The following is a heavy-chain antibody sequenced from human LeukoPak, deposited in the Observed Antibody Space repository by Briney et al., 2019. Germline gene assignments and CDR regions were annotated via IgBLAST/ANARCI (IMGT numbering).Heavy chain of an antibody. CDR2: INPSGGST. J-gene: IGHJ4*02. CDR1: GYTFTSYY. CDR3: ARDGRARYFDY. Sequence: GASVKVSCEASGYTFTSYYMHWVRQAPGQGLEWMGIINPSGGSTSYAQKFQGRVTMTRDTSTSTVYMELSSLRSEDTAVYYCARDGRARYFDYWGQGTLVTVSS. V-gene: IGHV1-46*01. D-gene: IGHD1-1*01.